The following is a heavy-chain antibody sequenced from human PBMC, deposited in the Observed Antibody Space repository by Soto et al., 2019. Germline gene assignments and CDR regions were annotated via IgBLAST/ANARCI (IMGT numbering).Heavy chain of an antibody. CDR3: AREAHYDYVWGRSTGPFDY. J-gene: IGHJ4*02. CDR1: GGSISSGDYY. D-gene: IGHD3-16*01. V-gene: IGHV4-30-4*01. Sequence: PSETLSLTCTVSGGSISSGDYYWSWIRQPPGKGLEWIGYIYYSGSTYYNPSLKSRVTISVDTSKNQFSLKLSSVTAADTAVYYCAREAHYDYVWGRSTGPFDYWGQGTMVTVYS. CDR2: IYYSGST.